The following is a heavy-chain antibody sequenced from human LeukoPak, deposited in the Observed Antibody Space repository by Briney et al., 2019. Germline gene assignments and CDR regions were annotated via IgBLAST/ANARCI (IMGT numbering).Heavy chain of an antibody. J-gene: IGHJ4*02. Sequence: GGSLRLSCAASGFTFSDYWMSWVRQAPGKGPEWVANIKQDGSEKYYVDSVKGRFTISRDNAKNSLYLQMNSLRAEDTAVYYCARNYGGTYWGQGTLVTVSS. CDR2: IKQDGSEK. V-gene: IGHV3-7*04. D-gene: IGHD4-23*01. CDR1: GFTFSDYW. CDR3: ARNYGGTY.